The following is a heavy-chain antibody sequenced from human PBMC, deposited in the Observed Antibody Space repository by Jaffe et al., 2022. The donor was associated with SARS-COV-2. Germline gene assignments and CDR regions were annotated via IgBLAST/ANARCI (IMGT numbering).Heavy chain of an antibody. J-gene: IGHJ4*02. V-gene: IGHV3-30*04. CDR1: GFTFSSYA. Sequence: QVQLVESGGGVVQPGRSLRLSCAASGFTFSSYAMHWVRQAPGKGLEWVAVISYDGSNKYYADSVKGRFTISRDNSKNTLYLQMNSLRAEDTAVYYCARDRGITIYYYFDYWGQGTLVTVSS. CDR3: ARDRGITIYYYFDY. CDR2: ISYDGSNK. D-gene: IGHD3-10*01.